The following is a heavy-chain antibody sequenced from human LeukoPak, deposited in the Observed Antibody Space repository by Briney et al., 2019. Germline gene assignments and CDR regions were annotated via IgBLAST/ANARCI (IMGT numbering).Heavy chain of an antibody. J-gene: IGHJ4*02. CDR3: ARAESGATAFFDY. CDR2: VYFSGST. V-gene: IGHV4-39*01. Sequence: SETLSLTCTLSGGSLSSRSHYWGCIRQFPGKGLQWIASVYFSGSTYYNPSLTSRATVSVDTSKNQFSLKLSSVTAADTAVYYCARAESGATAFFDYWGQGTLVTVSS. D-gene: IGHD3-3*01. CDR1: GGSLSSRSHY.